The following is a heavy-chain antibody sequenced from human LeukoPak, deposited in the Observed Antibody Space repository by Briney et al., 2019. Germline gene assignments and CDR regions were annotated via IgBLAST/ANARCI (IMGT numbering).Heavy chain of an antibody. CDR3: ARQKSRGSCCWFDP. V-gene: IGHV4-59*08. Sequence: SETLSLTCTVSGGSISSYYWSWIRQPPGNGLEWIGYIYYSGSTNYNPSLKSRVTISVDTSKNQFSLKLSSVTAADTAVYYCARQKSRGSCCWFDPWGQGTLVTVSS. CDR1: GGSISSYY. J-gene: IGHJ5*02. D-gene: IGHD2-15*01. CDR2: IYYSGST.